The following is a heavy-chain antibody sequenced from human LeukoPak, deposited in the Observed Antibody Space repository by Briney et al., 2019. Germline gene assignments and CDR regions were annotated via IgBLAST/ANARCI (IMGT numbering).Heavy chain of an antibody. CDR2: INPNSGGT. D-gene: IGHD4-11*01. V-gene: IGHV1-2*02. Sequence: ASVKVSCKASGYTFTGYYMHWVRQAPGQGLEWMGWINPNSGGTNYAQKFQGRVTMTRDTSISSAYMELSRLRSDDTAVYYCARGYRPPRSGPLPPNYSNPFDYWGQGTLVTVSS. CDR1: GYTFTGYY. J-gene: IGHJ4*02. CDR3: ARGYRPPRSGPLPPNYSNPFDY.